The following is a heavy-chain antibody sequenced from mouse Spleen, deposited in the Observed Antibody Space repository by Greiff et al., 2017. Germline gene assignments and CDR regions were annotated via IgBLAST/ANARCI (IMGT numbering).Heavy chain of an antibody. CDR3: ARRGITTVVEEDYFDY. D-gene: IGHD1-1*01. CDR2: IYPGSGST. J-gene: IGHJ2*01. Sequence: QVQLQQPGAELVKPGASVKMSCKASGYTFTSYWITWVKQRPGQGLEWIGDIYPGSGSTNYNEKFKSKATLTVDTSSSTAYMQLSSLTSEDSAVYYCARRGITTVVEEDYFDYWGQGTTLTVSS. V-gene: IGHV1-55*01. CDR1: GYTFTSYW.